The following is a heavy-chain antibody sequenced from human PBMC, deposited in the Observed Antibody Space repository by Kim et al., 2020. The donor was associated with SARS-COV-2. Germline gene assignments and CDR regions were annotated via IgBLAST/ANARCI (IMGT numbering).Heavy chain of an antibody. J-gene: IGHJ4*02. Sequence: SETLSLTCAVYGESFSGYYWTWIRQSPGKGLEWIGEGHHSGSTNYNPSLKSRVTITTDPSKKQFSLTLRSLTAADTGFYFCARGVSNSSAWELDYWGRGSLTTVSA. CDR3: ARGVSNSSAWELDY. CDR2: GHHSGST. V-gene: IGHV4-34*01. CDR1: GESFSGYY. D-gene: IGHD6-19*01.